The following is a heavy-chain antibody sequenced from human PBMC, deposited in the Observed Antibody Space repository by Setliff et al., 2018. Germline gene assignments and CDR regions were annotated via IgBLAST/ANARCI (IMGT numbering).Heavy chain of an antibody. V-gene: IGHV3-30*02. D-gene: IGHD3-16*01. CDR1: GFSFESHG. CDR2: IQHDGENK. J-gene: IGHJ6*02. CDR3: ANSRVTNFRGHLYLPRGLDV. Sequence: GGSLRLSCAASGFSFESHGVHWVRQAPGKGLEWVAFIQHDGENKFYADSVKGRLTVSRDNSKNTLYLEMDGLRPEDTAVYYCANSRVTNFRGHLYLPRGLDVWGQGTTVTVSS.